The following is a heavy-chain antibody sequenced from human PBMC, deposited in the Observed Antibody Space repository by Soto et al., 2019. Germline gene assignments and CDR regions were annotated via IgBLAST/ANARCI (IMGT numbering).Heavy chain of an antibody. Sequence: QVQLVQSGAEVKKPGASVKVSCKASGYTFTSYGISWVRQAPGQGLEWMGWISAYNGNTNYAQKLQGRVTMTTDTYTSTAYRELRSLRSDDTAVYYCARVVPTITGGYYFDYWGQGTLVTVSS. J-gene: IGHJ4*02. CDR3: ARVVPTITGGYYFDY. D-gene: IGHD5-12*01. V-gene: IGHV1-18*04. CDR2: ISAYNGNT. CDR1: GYTFTSYG.